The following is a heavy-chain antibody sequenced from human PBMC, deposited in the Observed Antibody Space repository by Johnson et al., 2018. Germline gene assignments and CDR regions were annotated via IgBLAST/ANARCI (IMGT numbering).Heavy chain of an antibody. CDR3: ARGIVGATYDAFDI. V-gene: IGHV3-64*01. CDR1: GFTFSSYA. Sequence: VQLVQSGGGLIQXGGSXRLXCAASGFTFSSYAMHWVRQAPGKGLEYVSAISSNGGSTYYANSVKGRFTISRDNSKNTLYLQMGSLRAEEMAVYYCARGIVGATYDAFDIWGQGTMVTVSS. J-gene: IGHJ3*02. D-gene: IGHD1-26*01. CDR2: ISSNGGST.